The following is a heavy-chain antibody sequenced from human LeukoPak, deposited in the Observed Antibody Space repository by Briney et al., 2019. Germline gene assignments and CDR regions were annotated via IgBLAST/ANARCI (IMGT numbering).Heavy chain of an antibody. D-gene: IGHD3-10*01. V-gene: IGHV4-39*01. CDR2: IYYSGST. CDR1: GGSISSSSYY. J-gene: IGHJ4*02. CDR3: ARLGRSYGSGSYPVDH. Sequence: SETLSLTCTVSGGSISSSSYYWGWIRQPPGKGLEWIGSIYYSGSTYYNPSLKIRVTISVDTSKNQFSLKLSSVTAADTAVYYCARLGRSYGSGSYPVDHWARENVLTVSS.